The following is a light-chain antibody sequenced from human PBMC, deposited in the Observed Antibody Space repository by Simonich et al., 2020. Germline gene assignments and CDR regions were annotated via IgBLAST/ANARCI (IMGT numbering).Light chain of an antibody. V-gene: IGKV4-1*01. Sequence: DIVMTQSPASLAVSLGERATINCQSRQSVFYSSNNKNYLACYQQKPEQPPKLLIYCSSTRESGVPYLFSGSGPGTDFTLNISSLQAEDVAVYYCQQYYSTPPITFGPGTKVDIK. CDR1: QSVFYSSNNKNY. CDR2: CSS. CDR3: QQYYSTPPIT. J-gene: IGKJ3*01.